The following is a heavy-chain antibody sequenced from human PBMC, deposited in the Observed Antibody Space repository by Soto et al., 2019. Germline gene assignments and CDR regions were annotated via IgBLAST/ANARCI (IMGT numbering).Heavy chain of an antibody. J-gene: IGHJ3*02. CDR1: GFTFSSYS. CDR2: ISSSSSYI. CDR3: ARARPHSSGWYGAFDI. V-gene: IGHV3-21*01. D-gene: IGHD6-19*01. Sequence: GGYLRLSCAASGFTFSSYSMNWVRQAPGKGLEWVSSISSSSSYIYYADSVKGRFTISRDNAKNSLYLQMNSLRAEDTAVYYCARARPHSSGWYGAFDIWGQGTMVTVSS.